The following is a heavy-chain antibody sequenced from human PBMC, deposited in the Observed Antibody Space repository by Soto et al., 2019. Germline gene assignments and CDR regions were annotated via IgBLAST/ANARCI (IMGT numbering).Heavy chain of an antibody. CDR2: IFPGDSDT. J-gene: IGHJ4*02. CDR1: GYYFTNYW. Sequence: GESLKSSCMGCGYYFTNYWIGWVRQLPGKGLEWMGIIFPGDSDTRYSPSFQGQVTISADKSINTAYLQWSSLKAADTAMYFCARTGYSGYAIDYWGQGTLVTVSS. V-gene: IGHV5-51*01. D-gene: IGHD5-12*01. CDR3: ARTGYSGYAIDY.